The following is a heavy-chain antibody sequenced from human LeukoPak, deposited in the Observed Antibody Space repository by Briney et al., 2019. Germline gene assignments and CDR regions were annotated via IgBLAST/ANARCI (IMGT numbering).Heavy chain of an antibody. J-gene: IGHJ3*02. CDR1: GFTFSSYW. V-gene: IGHV3-21*01. CDR3: ARAPPDDAFDI. Sequence: GGSLRLSCAASGFTFSSYWMSWVRQAPGKGLEWVSSISSSSSSYIYYADSVKGRFTISRDNAKNSLYLQMNSLRAEDTAVYYCARAPPDDAFDIWGQGTMVTVPS. CDR2: ISSSSSSYI.